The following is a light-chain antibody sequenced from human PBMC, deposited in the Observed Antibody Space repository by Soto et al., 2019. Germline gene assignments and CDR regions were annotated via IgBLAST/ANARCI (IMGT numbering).Light chain of an antibody. CDR3: QSYDNSLSADV. CDR1: SSDIGAGSE. V-gene: IGLV1-40*01. Sequence: QTVVTQPPSLSGAPGQRVTISCTGSSSDIGAGSEVHWYQQLPGTAPKLLIFGSTNRPSGVPDRFSGSKSATSASLAITGLQAEDEADYYCQSYDNSLSADVFGTGTKVTVL. J-gene: IGLJ1*01. CDR2: GST.